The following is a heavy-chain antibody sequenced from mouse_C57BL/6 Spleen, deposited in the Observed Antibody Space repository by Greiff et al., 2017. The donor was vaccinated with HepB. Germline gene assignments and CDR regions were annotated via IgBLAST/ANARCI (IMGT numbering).Heavy chain of an antibody. Sequence: EVQGVESGGGLVQPKGSLKLSCAASGFTFNTYAMHWVRQAPGKGLEWVARIRSKSSNYATYYADSVKDRFTISRDDSQSMLYLQMNNLKTEDTAMYYCVRDGGLRRDWYFDVWGTGTTVTVSS. CDR1: GFTFNTYA. D-gene: IGHD2-4*01. CDR3: VRDGGLRRDWYFDV. CDR2: IRSKSSNYAT. V-gene: IGHV10-3*01. J-gene: IGHJ1*03.